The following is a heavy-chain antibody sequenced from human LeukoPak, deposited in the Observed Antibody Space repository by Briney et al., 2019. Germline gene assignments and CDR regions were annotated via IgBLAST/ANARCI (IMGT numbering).Heavy chain of an antibody. D-gene: IGHD3-10*01. J-gene: IGHJ4*02. Sequence: KPSETLSLTCAVYGGSFSGYYWSWIRQPPGKGLEWIGEINHSGSTNYNPSLKSRVTISVDTSKNQFSLKLSSVTAADTAVYYCARAAEDERGYYFDYWGQGTLVTVSS. V-gene: IGHV4-34*01. CDR1: GGSFSGYY. CDR3: ARAAEDERGYYFDY. CDR2: INHSGST.